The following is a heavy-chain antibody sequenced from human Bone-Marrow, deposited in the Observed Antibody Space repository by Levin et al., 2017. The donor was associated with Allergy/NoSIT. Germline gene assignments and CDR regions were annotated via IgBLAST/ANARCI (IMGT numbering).Heavy chain of an antibody. Sequence: GGSLRLSCAASGFTFSSYAMSWVRQAPGKGLEWVSAISGSGGSTYYADSVKGRFTISRDNSKNTLYLQMNSLRAEDTAVYYCAKDNYDFWSGYWGPKPYYYYDYGMDVWGQGTTVTVSS. CDR3: AKDNYDFWSGYWGPKPYYYYDYGMDV. CDR2: ISGSGGST. J-gene: IGHJ6*02. D-gene: IGHD3-3*01. CDR1: GFTFSSYA. V-gene: IGHV3-23*01.